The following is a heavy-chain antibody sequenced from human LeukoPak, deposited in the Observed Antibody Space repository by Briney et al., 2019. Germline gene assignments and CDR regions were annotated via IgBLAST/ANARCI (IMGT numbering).Heavy chain of an antibody. CDR1: GFTFSSFW. V-gene: IGHV3-74*01. D-gene: IGHD4-17*01. Sequence: HPGGSLRLSCAASGFTFSSFWMHWVRQSPGEALVWVSGINSDGSSPNYVDSVKGRFTISRDNAKNEFYLQMNSLRADDSAVYYCARGGYGAHMGWGQGILVSVSS. J-gene: IGHJ4*02. CDR2: INSDGSSP. CDR3: ARGGYGAHMG.